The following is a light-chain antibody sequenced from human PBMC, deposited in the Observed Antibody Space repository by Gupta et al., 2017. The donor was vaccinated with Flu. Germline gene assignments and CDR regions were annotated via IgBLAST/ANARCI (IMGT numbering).Light chain of an antibody. V-gene: IGKV1-5*03. CDR3: QHYNTYPWR. CDR1: QSISSW. Sequence: GDRVTITCRASQSISSWLAWYQHKPGKAPKLLIYEASSLQSGVPSRFSGSGSGTEFTLTISSLQPDDFATYYCQHYNTYPWRFGQGTKVEIK. CDR2: EAS. J-gene: IGKJ1*01.